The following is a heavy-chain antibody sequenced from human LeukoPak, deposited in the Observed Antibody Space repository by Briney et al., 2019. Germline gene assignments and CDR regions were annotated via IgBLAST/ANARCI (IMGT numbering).Heavy chain of an antibody. V-gene: IGHV4-39*01. CDR2: IYYSGST. CDR3: VGWDGDLAWAYFDY. CDR1: GGSISSSYYY. D-gene: IGHD4-17*01. J-gene: IGHJ4*02. Sequence: NPSETLSLTCTVSGGSISSSYYYWGWIRQPPGKGLEWIGSIYYSGSTYYNPSLKSRVTISVDTSKNQFSLKLSSVTAADTAVYYCVGWDGDLAWAYFDYWGQGTLVTVSS.